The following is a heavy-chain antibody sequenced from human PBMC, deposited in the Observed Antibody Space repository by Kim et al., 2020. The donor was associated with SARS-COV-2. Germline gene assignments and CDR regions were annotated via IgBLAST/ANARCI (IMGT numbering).Heavy chain of an antibody. CDR3: AKLGGDDYGDY. Sequence: NKYYAESGKGRFTISRDNSKNMLYLQMDSLRAEDTALYYCAKLGGDDYGDYWGQGTLVTVSS. V-gene: IGHV3-30*02. D-gene: IGHD3-16*01. J-gene: IGHJ4*02. CDR2: NK.